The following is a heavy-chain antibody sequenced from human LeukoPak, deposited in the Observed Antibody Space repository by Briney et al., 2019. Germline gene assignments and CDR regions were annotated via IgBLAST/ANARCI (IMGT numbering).Heavy chain of an antibody. CDR3: TRDWGGWNQAY. Sequence: GASENVSCKASGYTFTSYALNWVRQAPAQGLEWMGWINTNTGNPTYAQGFTGRFVFSLDTSVSTAYLQISSRKAEDTAVYYCTRDWGGWNQAYWGQGTLVTVSS. CDR2: INTNTGNP. CDR1: GYTFTSYA. V-gene: IGHV7-4-1*02. J-gene: IGHJ4*02. D-gene: IGHD1-1*01.